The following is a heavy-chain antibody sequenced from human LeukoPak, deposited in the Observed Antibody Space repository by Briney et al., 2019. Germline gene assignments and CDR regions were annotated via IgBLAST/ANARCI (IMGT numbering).Heavy chain of an antibody. CDR1: GFTFSNYN. Sequence: GGSVTLSCAASGFTFSNYNINWVRQAPGKGLEWVSYISSSSSTIFYADSVKGRFTISRDNAKNSLYLQMNNVRAEDTAVYFCAANTQSGYWGQGGLVTVSS. V-gene: IGHV3-48*01. J-gene: IGHJ4*02. D-gene: IGHD3-16*01. CDR2: ISSSSSTI. CDR3: AANTQSGY.